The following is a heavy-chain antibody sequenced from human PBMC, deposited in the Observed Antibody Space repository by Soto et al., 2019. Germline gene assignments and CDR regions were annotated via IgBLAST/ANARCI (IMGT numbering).Heavy chain of an antibody. Sequence: GGSLRLSCAASGFIFRRYSLNWVRQVPGKGREGLSYISSSSRITYYADSEKGRFTVSRDNAKKSLYLQMNSLRDEDTAVYYCARDQDIVVAPGASGMDVWGQGTTVTVSS. J-gene: IGHJ6*02. CDR2: ISSSSRIT. CDR3: ARDQDIVVAPGASGMDV. D-gene: IGHD2-2*01. V-gene: IGHV3-48*02. CDR1: GFIFRRYS.